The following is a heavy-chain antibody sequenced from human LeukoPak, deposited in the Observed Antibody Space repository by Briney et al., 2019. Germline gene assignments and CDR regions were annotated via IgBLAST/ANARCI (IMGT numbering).Heavy chain of an antibody. CDR3: ARVGTSWGTYNWFDP. Sequence: SETLSLTCTVSGGSISSYYWSWIRQPPGKGLEWIGYIYYSESTNYNPSLKSRDTISVDTSKNQFSLKLSSVTAADTAVYYCARVGTSWGTYNWFDPWGQGTLVTVSS. V-gene: IGHV4-59*01. CDR2: IYYSEST. J-gene: IGHJ5*02. CDR1: GGSISSYY. D-gene: IGHD2-2*01.